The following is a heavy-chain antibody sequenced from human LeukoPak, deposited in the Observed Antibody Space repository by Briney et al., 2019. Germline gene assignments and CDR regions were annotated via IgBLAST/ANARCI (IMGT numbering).Heavy chain of an antibody. J-gene: IGHJ4*02. D-gene: IGHD1-1*01. CDR1: GFTFDDYG. V-gene: IGHV3-20*04. CDR2: INRNGGNT. CDR3: ARDHGAIALTNYLDY. Sequence: GGSLRLSCAASGFTFDDYGMSWVRQAPGKVLEWVSNINRNGGNTAYADSVKGRFTISRDNAKNSLYLQMNSLRAEDTALYYCARDHGAIALTNYLDYWGQGTLVTVSS.